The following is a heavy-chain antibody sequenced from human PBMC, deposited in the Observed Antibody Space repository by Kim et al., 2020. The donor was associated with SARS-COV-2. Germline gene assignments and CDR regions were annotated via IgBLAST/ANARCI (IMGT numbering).Heavy chain of an antibody. CDR3: ASPRFYGSGSYTDY. CDR1: GNSFINNW. CDR2: IYPRDYDT. D-gene: IGHD3-10*01. J-gene: IGHJ4*02. V-gene: IGHV5-51*01. Sequence: GESLKISCKGSGNSFINNWIGWVRQMPGKGLEWVGIIYPRDYDTRFSPSFRGQVTISADKSITTVYLQWTSLKASDTAMYYCASPRFYGSGSYTDYWGQGTLVTVSS.